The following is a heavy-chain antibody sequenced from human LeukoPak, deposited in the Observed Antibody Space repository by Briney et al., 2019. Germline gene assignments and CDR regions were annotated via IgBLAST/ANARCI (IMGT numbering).Heavy chain of an antibody. CDR2: IIPMVVTA. J-gene: IGHJ4*02. CDR1: GGTFSTYA. CDR3: ARDLYCNRTSCSV. V-gene: IGHV1-69*13. D-gene: IGHD2-2*01. Sequence: ASVKVSCKASGGTFSTYAISWVRQAPGQGLEWVGVIIPMVVTATYAQRFQGRVTITADESTSTAYMELSSLRSEDTAVYYCARDLYCNRTSCSVWGQGTLVIVSS.